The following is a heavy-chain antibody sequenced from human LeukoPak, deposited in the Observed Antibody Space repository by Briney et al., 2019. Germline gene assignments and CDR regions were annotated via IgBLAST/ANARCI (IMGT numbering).Heavy chain of an antibody. CDR3: AKGPIVGASYFDY. V-gene: IGHV3-9*01. D-gene: IGHD1-26*01. Sequence: GGSLRLSCAASGFTFDDYAMHWARQAPGKGLEWVSGISWNSGSIGYADSVKGRFTISRDNAKNSLYLQMNSLRAEDTALYYCAKGPIVGASYFDYWGQGTLVTVSS. CDR1: GFTFDDYA. J-gene: IGHJ4*02. CDR2: ISWNSGSI.